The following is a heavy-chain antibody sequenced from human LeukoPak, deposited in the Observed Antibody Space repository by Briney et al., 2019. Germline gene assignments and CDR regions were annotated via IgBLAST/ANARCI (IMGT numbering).Heavy chain of an antibody. D-gene: IGHD2-15*01. CDR2: IYSSGST. J-gene: IGHJ4*02. CDR1: GVTVSGDY. V-gene: IGHV3-53*01. Sequence: PGGSLRLSSAHPGVTVSGDYMNWVSQAPGKGLEWVSLIYSSGSTYYADSVKGRFTISRDNSKNTLYVQMNSLRAEDTAVYYCGRVGSGGKSKDYWGQGTLVTVSS. CDR3: GRVGSGGKSKDY.